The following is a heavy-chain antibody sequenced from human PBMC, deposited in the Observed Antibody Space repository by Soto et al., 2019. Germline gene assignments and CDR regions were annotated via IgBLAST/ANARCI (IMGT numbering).Heavy chain of an antibody. Sequence: PSPTLSLPCAISGDSVSSNSAAWNWIRQSPSRGLEWLGRTYYRSKWYNDYAVSVKSRITINPDTSKNQFSLQLNSVTPEDTAVYYCASGGLLSSSWYWFDPWGQGTLVTVSS. CDR1: GDSVSSNSAA. V-gene: IGHV6-1*01. CDR3: ASGGLLSSSWYWFDP. CDR2: TYYRSKWYN. J-gene: IGHJ5*02. D-gene: IGHD6-13*01.